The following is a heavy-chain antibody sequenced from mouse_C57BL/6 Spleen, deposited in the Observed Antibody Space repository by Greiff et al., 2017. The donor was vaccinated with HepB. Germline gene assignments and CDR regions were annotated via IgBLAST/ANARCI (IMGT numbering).Heavy chain of an antibody. CDR2: INPNNGGT. D-gene: IGHD4-1*01. J-gene: IGHJ4*01. V-gene: IGHV1-18*01. CDR1: GYTFTDYN. CDR3: AREKLGRAMDY. Sequence: EVKLMESGPELVKPGASVKIPCKASGYTFTDYNMDWVKQSHGKSLEWIGDINPNNGGTIYNQKFKGKATLTVDKSSSTAYMELRSLTSEDTAVYYCAREKLGRAMDYWGQGTSVTVSS.